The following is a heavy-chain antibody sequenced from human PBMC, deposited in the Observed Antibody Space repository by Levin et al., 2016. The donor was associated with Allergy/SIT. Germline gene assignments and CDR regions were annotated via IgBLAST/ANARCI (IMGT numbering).Heavy chain of an antibody. CDR2: IDPSDSYT. J-gene: IGHJ4*02. Sequence: KVSCKGSGYSFTSYWISWVRQMPGKGLEWMGRIDPSDSYTNYSPSFQGHVTISADKSISTAYLQWSSLKASDTAMYYCARLLLDDSSGYSRVDYWGQGTLVTVSS. D-gene: IGHD3-22*01. CDR3: ARLLLDDSSGYSRVDY. CDR1: GYSFTSYW. V-gene: IGHV5-10-1*01.